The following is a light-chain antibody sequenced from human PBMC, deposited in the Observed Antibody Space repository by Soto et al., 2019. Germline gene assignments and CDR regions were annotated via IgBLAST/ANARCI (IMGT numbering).Light chain of an antibody. CDR3: QQYNSFIWT. Sequence: DIQMTQSPSTLSASVGDRVTIVCRASQSISSWLAWYLQKPGKAPKLLISKASNLDSGVPSRFSGSGSGTEFNLTISSLQPEDFATYYCQQYNSFIWTFGRGTKVDIK. V-gene: IGKV1-5*03. CDR1: QSISSW. CDR2: KAS. J-gene: IGKJ1*01.